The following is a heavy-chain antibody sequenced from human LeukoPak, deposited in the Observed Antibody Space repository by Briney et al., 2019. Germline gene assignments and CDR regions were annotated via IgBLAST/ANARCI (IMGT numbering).Heavy chain of an antibody. J-gene: IGHJ4*02. V-gene: IGHV3-23*01. CDR2: LGINGASV. CDR1: GFSLNTYD. D-gene: IGHD1-26*01. Sequence: PGGSLRLSCVVSGFSLNTYDMTWVRQAPRKGLEWVATLGINGASVYYADFVRGRFTISGDNSKNTLYLQLNSLRVEDTAVYYCAKHWRGTWSSANYFDSWGQGTLVTVSS. CDR3: AKHWRGTWSSANYFDS.